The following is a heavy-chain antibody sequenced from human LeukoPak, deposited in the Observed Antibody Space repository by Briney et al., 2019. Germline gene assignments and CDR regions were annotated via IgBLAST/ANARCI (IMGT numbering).Heavy chain of an antibody. V-gene: IGHV4-4*02. J-gene: IGHJ3*02. CDR1: GDSIRNSDFY. D-gene: IGHD6-13*01. Sequence: SETLSLTCTVSGDSIRNSDFYWSWVRQPPGKGLEWIGEIYHSGSTNYNPSLKSRVTISVDKSKNRFSLKLSSVTAADTAVYYCARDRNSSSWYYHDAFDIWGQGTMVTVSS. CDR3: ARDRNSSSWYYHDAFDI. CDR2: IYHSGST.